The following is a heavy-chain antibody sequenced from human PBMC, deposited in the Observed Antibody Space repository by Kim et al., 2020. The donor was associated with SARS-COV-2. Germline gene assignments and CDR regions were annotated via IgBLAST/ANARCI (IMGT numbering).Heavy chain of an antibody. V-gene: IGHV1-24*01. D-gene: IGHD3-10*01. CDR3: ATPRDYYYASGDRHLNDR. Sequence: ASVKVSCKVNGYSLTEFSMHWVRQAPGKGLEWMGGFDRQDGERFYAQQFQGRITLTEDISTNTAYMELSGLRSEDTAVYYCATPRDYYYASGDRHLNDRWGQGTLVTVSS. CDR1: GYSLTEFS. CDR2: FDRQDGER. J-gene: IGHJ5*02.